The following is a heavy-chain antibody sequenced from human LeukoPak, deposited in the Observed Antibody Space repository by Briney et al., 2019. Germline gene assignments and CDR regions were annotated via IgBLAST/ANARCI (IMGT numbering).Heavy chain of an antibody. CDR1: GFTFSTEP. CDR2: ISYDGSKK. Sequence: AGGSLRLSCAASGFTFSTEPMHWVRQAPGKGLEWVAAISYDGSKKYYADSVKGRFTISRDNSENTLHLQMNSLSAEDTAVYYCARGSYGTWGYFDLWGRGTLVTVSS. J-gene: IGHJ2*01. V-gene: IGHV3-30-3*01. D-gene: IGHD1-26*01. CDR3: ARGSYGTWGYFDL.